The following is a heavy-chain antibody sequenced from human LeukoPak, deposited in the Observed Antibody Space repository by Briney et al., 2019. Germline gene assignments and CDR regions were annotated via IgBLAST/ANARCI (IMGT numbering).Heavy chain of an antibody. J-gene: IGHJ4*02. D-gene: IGHD6-19*01. CDR3: ARDSRPVAGTAYYFDY. Sequence: GASVKVSCKASGGTFSSYAISWVRQAPGQGLEWMGGIIPIFGTANYAQKFQGRVTITADKSTSTAYMELSSLRSEDTAVYYCARDSRPVAGTAYYFDYWGQGTLVTVSS. CDR2: IIPIFGTA. V-gene: IGHV1-69*06. CDR1: GGTFSSYA.